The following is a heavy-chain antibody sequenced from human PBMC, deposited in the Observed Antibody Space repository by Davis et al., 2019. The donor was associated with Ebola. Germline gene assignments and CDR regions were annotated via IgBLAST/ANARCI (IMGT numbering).Heavy chain of an antibody. CDR2: VSGSGGST. CDR1: GFTFSNYA. Sequence: GESLKISCAASGFTFSNYAMSWVRQAPGKGLEWVSAVSGSGGSTYYADSVKGRFTISRDNSKNTLYLQMNSLRAEDTAVYYCAKDRRIQLWLQAYYYYYGMDVWGQGTTVTVSS. V-gene: IGHV3-23*01. CDR3: AKDRRIQLWLQAYYYYYGMDV. D-gene: IGHD5-18*01. J-gene: IGHJ6*02.